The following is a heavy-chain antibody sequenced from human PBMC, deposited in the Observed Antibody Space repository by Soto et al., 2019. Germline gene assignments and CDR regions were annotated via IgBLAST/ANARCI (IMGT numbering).Heavy chain of an antibody. V-gene: IGHV4-59*12. CDR3: ASPAAAGKKYFDY. Sequence: PXXTLSLTCTVSCGSISSYYWSWIRQPPGKGLEWIGTLXYSGSXHYNPYIKTRXXISVDKSXXQFYTKLSSVTAADTAVHYCASPAAAGKKYFDYWGQGTLVTVSS. J-gene: IGHJ4*02. CDR1: CGSISSYY. CDR2: LXYSGSX. D-gene: IGHD6-13*01.